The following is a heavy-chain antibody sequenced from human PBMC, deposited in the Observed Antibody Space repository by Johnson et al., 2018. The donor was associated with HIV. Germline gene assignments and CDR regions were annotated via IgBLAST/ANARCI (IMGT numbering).Heavy chain of an antibody. D-gene: IGHD6-13*01. Sequence: VQLVESGGGVVQPGRSLRLSCAASGFTFSSYAMHWVRQAPVKGLEYVSAISSNGGSTYYANSVKGRFTISRDNSKNTLYLQMGSLRAEDMAVYYCAKDQWSSSWTNDAFDFWGQGTMVTVSS. J-gene: IGHJ3*01. CDR1: GFTFSSYA. CDR3: AKDQWSSSWTNDAFDF. CDR2: ISSNGGST. V-gene: IGHV3-64*01.